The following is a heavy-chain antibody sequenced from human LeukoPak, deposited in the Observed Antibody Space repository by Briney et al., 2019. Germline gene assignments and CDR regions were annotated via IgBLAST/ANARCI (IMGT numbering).Heavy chain of an antibody. CDR2: ISAYNGNT. J-gene: IGHJ4*02. CDR3: ARGVYCTNGVCPFDY. V-gene: IGHV1-18*01. CDR1: GYTFTSYG. D-gene: IGHD2-8*01. Sequence: ASVKVSCKASGYTFTSYGLSWVRQAPGQGLEWMGWISAYNGNTNYAQKLQGRVTMTTDTSTSTAYMELRSLRSDDTAVYYCARGVYCTNGVCPFDYWGQGTLVTVSS.